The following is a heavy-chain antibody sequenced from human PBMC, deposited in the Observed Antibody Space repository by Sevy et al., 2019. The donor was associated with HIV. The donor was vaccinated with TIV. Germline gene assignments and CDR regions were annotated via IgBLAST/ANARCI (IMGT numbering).Heavy chain of an antibody. CDR3: ARDPPGGGYYYYYGMDV. CDR1: GYTFTGYY. V-gene: IGHV1-2*02. J-gene: IGHJ6*02. Sequence: ASVKVSCKASGYTFTGYYMHWVRQAPGQGLEWMGWINPNSGGTNYAQKFQGRVTMTRDTSISTAYMELSRLGSDDTAVYYCARDPPGGGYYYYYGMDVWGQGTTVTVSS. CDR2: INPNSGGT. D-gene: IGHD3-10*01.